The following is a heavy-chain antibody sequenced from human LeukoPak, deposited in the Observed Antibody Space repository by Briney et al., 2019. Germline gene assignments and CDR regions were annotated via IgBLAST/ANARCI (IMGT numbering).Heavy chain of an antibody. CDR1: GGSIRNYF. CDR3: AKNLGYCSSSSCFDAFDV. CDR2: IYYSGNT. D-gene: IGHD2-2*01. V-gene: IGHV4-59*01. Sequence: SETLSLTCTVSGGSIRNYFWSWIRQPPGKGLEWIGYIYYSGNTNYNPSLESRLTISIDTSKSQFSLRLSSVTAADTAVYYCAKNLGYCSSSSCFDAFDVRGQGTMVTVSS. J-gene: IGHJ3*01.